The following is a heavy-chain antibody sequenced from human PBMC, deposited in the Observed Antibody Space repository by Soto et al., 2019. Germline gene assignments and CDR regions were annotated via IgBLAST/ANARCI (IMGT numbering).Heavy chain of an antibody. CDR1: GGTFSSYA. D-gene: IGHD3-22*01. CDR3: ARKHRPYYYDSGGYSPRCYFHY. Sequence: GASVKVSCKASGGTFSSYAISWVRQAPGQGLEWMGGIIPIFGTANYAQKFQGRVTITADESTSTAYMELSSLRSEDTAVYYCARKHRPYYYDSGGYSPRCYFHYGGQGPLVPVSS. J-gene: IGHJ4*02. V-gene: IGHV1-69*13. CDR2: IIPIFGTA.